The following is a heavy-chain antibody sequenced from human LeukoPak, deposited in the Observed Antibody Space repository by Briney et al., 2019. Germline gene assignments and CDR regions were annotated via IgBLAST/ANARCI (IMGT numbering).Heavy chain of an antibody. CDR3: VRRVAGTFYFDK. J-gene: IGHJ4*02. CDR2: IYYSTNT. Sequence: SETLSLTCSVSGESIKSTSNYWAWVRQPPGKGPEWIGHIYYSTNTYYNSSLKSRVTISDDTSKNQVSLSLRSVTAADTALYFCVRRVAGTFYFDKWGEGSLVSVSS. V-gene: IGHV4-39*01. D-gene: IGHD6-19*01. CDR1: GESIKSTSNY.